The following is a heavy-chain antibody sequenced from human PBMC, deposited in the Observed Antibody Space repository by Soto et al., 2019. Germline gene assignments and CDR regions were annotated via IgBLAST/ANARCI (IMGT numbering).Heavy chain of an antibody. J-gene: IGHJ4*02. V-gene: IGHV1-2*04. CDR1: GYTFTGYY. CDR3: AILGGERGYCSGGSCPFDY. D-gene: IGHD2-15*01. Sequence: QVQLVQSGAEVKKPGASVKVSCKASGYTFTGYYMHWVRQAPGQGLEWMGWINPNSGGTNYAQKFQGWVTMTRDTSISTAYMELSRLRSDDTAVYYCAILGGERGYCSGGSCPFDYWDQGTLVTVSS. CDR2: INPNSGGT.